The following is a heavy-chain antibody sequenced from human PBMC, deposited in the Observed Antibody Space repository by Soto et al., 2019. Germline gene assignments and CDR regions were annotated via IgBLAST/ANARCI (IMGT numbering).Heavy chain of an antibody. CDR1: GGSFSGYS. CDR2: INHSGST. J-gene: IGHJ4*02. V-gene: IGHV4-34*01. CDR3: ARGPGI. Sequence: SGTLSLTSAFYGGSFSGYSWTWIRQPPGPGLEWIGEINHSGSTNYNPSLKSRVTISVDTPKNQFSLKLSSGTASDTAVYYCARGPGIWGQGTLVTVSS.